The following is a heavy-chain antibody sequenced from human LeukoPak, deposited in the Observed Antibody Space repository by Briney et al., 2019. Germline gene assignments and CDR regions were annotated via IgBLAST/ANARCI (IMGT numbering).Heavy chain of an antibody. J-gene: IGHJ4*02. Sequence: PGGSLGLSCAASGFAFSTYSMNWVRQAPGKGLEWVSSVSRSSRFIFYADSVQGRFTISRDDAKDSLFLQMNSLRAVDTAVYYCARVSDAFDYFFDSWGQGTLVTVSS. V-gene: IGHV3-21*01. D-gene: IGHD5-12*01. CDR2: VSRSSRFI. CDR1: GFAFSTYS. CDR3: ARVSDAFDYFFDS.